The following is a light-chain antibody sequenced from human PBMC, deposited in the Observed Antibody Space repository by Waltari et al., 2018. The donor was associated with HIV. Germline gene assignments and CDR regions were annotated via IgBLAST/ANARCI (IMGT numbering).Light chain of an antibody. V-gene: IGLV1-44*01. CDR2: MNN. CDR1: RSNIGHND. J-gene: IGLJ3*02. Sequence: QSVLTQQPSASGTPGQTVVISCSGNRSNIGHNDLTWYQVLPGSAPRLLIYMNNSRPSGVPGRFSGSRSGTSASLAIHALQSEDEADYYCATCDDSLYGMFGGGTKLTV. CDR3: ATCDDSLYGM.